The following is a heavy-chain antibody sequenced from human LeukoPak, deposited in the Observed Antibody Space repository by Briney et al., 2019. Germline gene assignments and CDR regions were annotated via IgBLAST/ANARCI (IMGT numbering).Heavy chain of an antibody. V-gene: IGHV1-69*13. J-gene: IGHJ5*02. D-gene: IGHD3-10*01. CDR3: ARGSYYYGSGSYSGADWFDP. Sequence: SVKVSCKASGGTFSSYAISWVRQAPGQGLEWMGGIIPIFGTANYAQKFQGRVTITSDESTSTAYMELSSLRSEDTAVYYCARGSYYYGSGSYSGADWFDPWGQGTLVTVSS. CDR1: GGTFSSYA. CDR2: IIPIFGTA.